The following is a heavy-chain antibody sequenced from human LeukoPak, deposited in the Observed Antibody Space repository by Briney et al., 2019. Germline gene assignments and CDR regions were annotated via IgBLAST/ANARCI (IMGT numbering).Heavy chain of an antibody. CDR2: IIPIFGTA. CDR3: ARALYKGLDDAFDI. V-gene: IGHV1-69*01. Sequence: SSVKVSCKASGGTFSSYAISWVRQAPGQGLEWMGGIIPIFGTANYAQKFQGRVTITADESTSTAYMELSSLRSEDTAVYYCARALYKGLDDAFDIWGQGTMVTVSS. D-gene: IGHD1-1*01. CDR1: GGTFSSYA. J-gene: IGHJ3*02.